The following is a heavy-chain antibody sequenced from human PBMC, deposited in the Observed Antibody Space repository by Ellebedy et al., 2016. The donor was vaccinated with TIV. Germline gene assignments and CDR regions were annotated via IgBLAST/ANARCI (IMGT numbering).Heavy chain of an antibody. Sequence: AASVKVSCKASGYTFTSYGISWVRQAPGQGLEWLGWISTYNGNTNYEQKVKGRVTMTNDTSTNTAYMELRSLRSDDTAVYYCARDGLDRSYSEHFNCVDPWGQGTLVTVSS. J-gene: IGHJ5*02. CDR2: ISTYNGNT. CDR1: GYTFTSYG. D-gene: IGHD1-26*01. CDR3: ARDGLDRSYSEHFNCVDP. V-gene: IGHV1-18*04.